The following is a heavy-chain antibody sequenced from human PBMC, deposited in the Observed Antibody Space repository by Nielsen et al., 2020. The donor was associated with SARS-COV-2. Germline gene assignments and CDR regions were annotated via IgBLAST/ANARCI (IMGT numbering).Heavy chain of an antibody. CDR1: GFTFSSHA. CDR2: ISYDGSNK. V-gene: IGHV3-30-3*01. D-gene: IGHD2-2*01. CDR3: ARDCLDIVVVPAAMPWYYYGMDV. Sequence: GESLKISCAASGFTFSSHAMHWVRQAPGKGLEWVAVISYDGSNKYYADSVKGRFTISRDNSKNTLYLQMNSLRAEDTAVYYCARDCLDIVVVPAAMPWYYYGMDVWGQGTTVTVSS. J-gene: IGHJ6*02.